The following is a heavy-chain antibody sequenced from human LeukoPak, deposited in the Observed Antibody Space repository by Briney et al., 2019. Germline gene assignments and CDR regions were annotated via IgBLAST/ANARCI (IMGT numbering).Heavy chain of an antibody. V-gene: IGHV3-23*01. CDR3: AKDWSESYFYFDF. D-gene: IGHD1-26*01. J-gene: IGHJ4*02. CDR1: GFTFSSHA. CDR2: ISGSGGST. Sequence: GGSLRLSCAASGFTFSSHAMSWVRQAPGKGLEWVSAISGSGGSTYYADSVKGRFTISRDNSKNTLYLQMNSLRAEDTAVYYCAKDWSESYFYFDFWGQGTLVTVSS.